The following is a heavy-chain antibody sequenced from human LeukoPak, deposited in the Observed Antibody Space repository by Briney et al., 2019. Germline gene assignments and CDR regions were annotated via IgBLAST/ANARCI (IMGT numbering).Heavy chain of an antibody. D-gene: IGHD5-12*01. CDR1: GVTFSRYS. V-gene: IGHV3-21*01. Sequence: GGSLRLSCAASGVTFSRYSMNCVRQAPGKGLEWVSSISSSNSYIYYADSVKGRFTISRDNAKNSLYLQMNSLRAEDTAVYYCASWDRVATIPYYYYGMDVWGKGTTVTVSS. J-gene: IGHJ6*04. CDR3: ASWDRVATIPYYYYGMDV. CDR2: ISSSNSYI.